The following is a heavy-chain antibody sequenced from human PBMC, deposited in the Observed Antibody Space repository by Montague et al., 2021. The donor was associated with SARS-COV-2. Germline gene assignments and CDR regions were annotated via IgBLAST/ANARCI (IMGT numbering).Heavy chain of an antibody. V-gene: IGHV4-31*03. CDR1: GGSISSGSYY. CDR2: IYNSVST. Sequence: TLSLTCTVSGGSISSGSYYWNWIRQHPGKGLEFIGFIYNSVSTYYNPSLKSRVSISADTSKNQFSLKLTSVTAADTAVYYCARDRGRMPTVFLDAFDIWGQGTMVTVSS. J-gene: IGHJ3*02. CDR3: ARDRGRMPTVFLDAFDI. D-gene: IGHD4-17*01.